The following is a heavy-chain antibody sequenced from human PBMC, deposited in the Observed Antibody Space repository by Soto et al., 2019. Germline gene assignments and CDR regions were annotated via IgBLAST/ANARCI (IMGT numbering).Heavy chain of an antibody. D-gene: IGHD2-15*01. J-gene: IGHJ3*02. Sequence: SETLSLTCTVSGGSISSSSYYWGWIRQPPGKGLEWIGSIYYSGSTYYNPCLKSRVTISVDTSKNQFSLKLSSVTAADTAVYYCASMDMGVVVAADDAFDIWGQGTMVTVS. CDR2: IYYSGST. V-gene: IGHV4-39*01. CDR3: ASMDMGVVVAADDAFDI. CDR1: GGSISSSSYY.